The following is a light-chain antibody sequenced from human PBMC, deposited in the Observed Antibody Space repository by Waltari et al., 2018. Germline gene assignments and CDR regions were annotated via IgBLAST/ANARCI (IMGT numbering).Light chain of an antibody. J-gene: IGLJ3*02. V-gene: IGLV1-47*01. CDR1: RSNIGGNY. CDR2: RNN. Sequence: QSVLTQPPSASGTPGQRVTIPCFGGRSNIGGNYVYWYQQFPGTAPKLLIYRNNQRPSGVPDRVSGSKSGTSASLAISGLRSDDEADYHCAAWDDSLSGWVFGGGTKLTVL. CDR3: AAWDDSLSGWV.